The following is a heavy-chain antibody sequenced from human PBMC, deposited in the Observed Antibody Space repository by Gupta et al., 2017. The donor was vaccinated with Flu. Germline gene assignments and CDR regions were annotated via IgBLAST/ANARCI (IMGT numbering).Heavy chain of an antibody. CDR3: ARRGYTYGKYRGETFDY. D-gene: IGHD5-18*01. J-gene: IGHJ4*02. CDR2: ISASSSYI. CDR1: GFTFSTYS. Sequence: EVQLVESGGGLVKPGGSLRLSCAASGFTFSTYSMNWVRQAPGKGLEWVSSISASSSYIYYADSVRGRFTISRDNAKNSLYLQMSSLRAEDTAVYYCARRGYTYGKYRGETFDYWGQGTLVTVSS. V-gene: IGHV3-21*01.